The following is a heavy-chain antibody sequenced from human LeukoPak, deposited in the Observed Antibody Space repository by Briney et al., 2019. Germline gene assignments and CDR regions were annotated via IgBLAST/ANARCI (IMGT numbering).Heavy chain of an antibody. Sequence: GGSLRLSCAASRFTFSTYWMHWVRQAPGKGLVWVSRINSDGSRTTYADSVKGRFTISRDNAKNTLYLQVNSLRAEDTAVYYCARDSAPGGIVGATGRGFDYWGQGTLVTVSS. D-gene: IGHD1-26*01. V-gene: IGHV3-74*01. CDR2: INSDGSRT. CDR3: ARDSAPGGIVGATGRGFDY. J-gene: IGHJ4*02. CDR1: RFTFSTYW.